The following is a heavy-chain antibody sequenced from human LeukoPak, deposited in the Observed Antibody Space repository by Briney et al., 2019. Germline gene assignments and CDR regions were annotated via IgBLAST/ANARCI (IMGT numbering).Heavy chain of an antibody. J-gene: IGHJ4*02. CDR3: AVETRTGPFDY. CDR2: IYYSGST. V-gene: IGHV4-39*01. CDR1: GGSISSSSYY. Sequence: SETLSLTCTVSGGSISSSSYYWGWIRQPPGKGLEWIGSIYYSGSTYYNPSLKSRVTISVDTSKNQFSLKLSSVTAADTAVYYCAVETRTGPFDYWGQGTLVTVSS. D-gene: IGHD5-24*01.